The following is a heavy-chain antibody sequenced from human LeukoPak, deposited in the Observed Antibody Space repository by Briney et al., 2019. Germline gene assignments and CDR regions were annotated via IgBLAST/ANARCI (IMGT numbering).Heavy chain of an antibody. V-gene: IGHV1-2*02. D-gene: IGHD5-12*01. CDR1: GYTFTGYY. CDR3: ARDLNGGYSLLSDY. Sequence: ASVKVSCKASGYTFTGYYMHWVRQAPGQGLEWMGWINPNSGGTNYAQKFQGRVTMTRDTSISTAYMELSRLRSDDTAVYYCARDLNGGYSLLSDYWCQGTLVTVSS. J-gene: IGHJ4*02. CDR2: INPNSGGT.